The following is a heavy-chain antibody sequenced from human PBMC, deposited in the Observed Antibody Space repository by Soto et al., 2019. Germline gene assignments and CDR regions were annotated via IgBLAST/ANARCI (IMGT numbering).Heavy chain of an antibody. V-gene: IGHV4-59*08. D-gene: IGHD6-13*01. J-gene: IGHJ3*02. CDR1: GGSITSYD. Sequence: SETLSLTCTVSGGSITSYDWSWIRQPPGRGLEWIGYISNSESTKYNPSLKSRVTMSVDASKNQFSLKLSSVTAADTAVYYCARRYSSAFDIWGQGTMVTVSS. CDR3: ARRYSSAFDI. CDR2: ISNSEST.